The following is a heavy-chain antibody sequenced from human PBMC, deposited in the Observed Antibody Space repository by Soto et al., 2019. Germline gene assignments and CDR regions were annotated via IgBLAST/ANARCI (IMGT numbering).Heavy chain of an antibody. V-gene: IGHV4-59*01. J-gene: IGHJ4*02. CDR1: GGSISSYY. Sequence: QVQLQESGPGLVKPSETLSLMCTVSGGSISSYYWSWIRQPPGKGLEWIGYIYYSGSTNYNPSLKSRVTISVDTSKNQFSLKLSSVTAADTAVYCCARERRDGYKHYFDYWGQGTLVTVSS. CDR2: IYYSGST. CDR3: ARERRDGYKHYFDY. D-gene: IGHD5-12*01.